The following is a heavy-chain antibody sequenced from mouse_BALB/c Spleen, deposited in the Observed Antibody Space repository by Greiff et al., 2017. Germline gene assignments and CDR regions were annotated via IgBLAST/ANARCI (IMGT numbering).Heavy chain of an antibody. D-gene: IGHD2-10*02. CDR1: GFTFSSYA. CDR3: ARDEYGNYAMDY. V-gene: IGHV5-6*01. Sequence: EVHLVESGGGLVKPGGSLKLSCAASGFTFSSYAMSWVRQTPEKRLEWVASISSGGSTYYPDSVKGRFTISRDNAKNTLYLQMSSLKSEDTAMYYCARDEYGNYAMDYWGQGTSVTVSS. J-gene: IGHJ4*01. CDR2: ISSGGST.